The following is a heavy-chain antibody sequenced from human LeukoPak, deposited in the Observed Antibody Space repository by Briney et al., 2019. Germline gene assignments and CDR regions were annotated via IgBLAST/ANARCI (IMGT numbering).Heavy chain of an antibody. CDR3: ATLPGSYDSRRNFDY. J-gene: IGHJ4*02. D-gene: IGHD3-3*01. CDR2: IYYSGST. Sequence: SETLSLTCTVSGGSISSYYWSWIRQPPGKGLEWIGYIYYSGSTNYNPSLKSRVTISVDTSKNQFSLKLSSVTAADAAVYYCATLPGSYDSRRNFDYWGQGTLVTVSS. CDR1: GGSISSYY. V-gene: IGHV4-59*01.